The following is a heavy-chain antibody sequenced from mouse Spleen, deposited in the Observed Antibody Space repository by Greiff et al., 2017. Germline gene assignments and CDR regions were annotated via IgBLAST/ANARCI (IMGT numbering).Heavy chain of an antibody. CDR1: GFTFSSFG. CDR3: ARSPPVYYYAMDY. Sequence: EVKLMESGGGLVQPGGSRKLSCAASGFTFSSFGMHWVRQAPEKGLEWVAYISSGSSTIYYADTVKGRFTISRDNPKNTLFLQMTSLRSEDTAMYYCARSPPVYYYAMDYWGQGTSVTVSS. V-gene: IGHV5-17*02. CDR2: ISSGSSTI. J-gene: IGHJ4*01.